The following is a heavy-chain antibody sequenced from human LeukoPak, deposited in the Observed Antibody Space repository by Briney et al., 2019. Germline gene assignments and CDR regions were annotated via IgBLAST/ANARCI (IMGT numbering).Heavy chain of an antibody. V-gene: IGHV3-74*01. CDR3: ARGGLEPVDY. J-gene: IGHJ4*02. CDR1: GFTFSTYW. Sequence: GGSLRLPCAASGFTFSTYWMHWVRQAPGKGLVWVSRINPDESSTSYADSVKGRFTISRDNAKNTLYLQLNSLRDDDTAVYYCARGGLEPVDYWGQGTLVTVSS. D-gene: IGHD1-1*01. CDR2: INPDESST.